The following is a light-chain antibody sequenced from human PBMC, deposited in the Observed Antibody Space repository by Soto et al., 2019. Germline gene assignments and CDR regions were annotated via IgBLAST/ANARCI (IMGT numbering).Light chain of an antibody. CDR2: DAS. J-gene: IGKJ2*02. CDR3: QQRAKWPST. V-gene: IGKV3-11*01. CDR1: QSVDSY. Sequence: EVVLTQSPDTLSLSPGETATLSCRASQSVDSYVVWYQQKVGQAPRLLIYDASTRATGVGARFIGSGSATDFSLPITSLEPEDFAVYYCQQRAKWPSTFGPGTKVEMK.